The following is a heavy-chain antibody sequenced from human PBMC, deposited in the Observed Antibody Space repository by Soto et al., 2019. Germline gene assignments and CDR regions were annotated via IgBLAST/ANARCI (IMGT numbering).Heavy chain of an antibody. V-gene: IGHV3-23*01. CDR3: TRAWTGNTCPCMDV. CDR1: GFTFSTYA. CDR2: VSGSGTKT. D-gene: IGHD2-8*02. Sequence: EVQLLESGGGLVQPGGSLRLSCTASGFTFSTYAMTWVRQAPGKGLEWVSTVSGSGTKTYYADSVRGRFTISRDNSKDTLYLQMTSLTVEDTATYYGTRAWTGNTCPCMDVWGQWTTVTVSS. J-gene: IGHJ6*02.